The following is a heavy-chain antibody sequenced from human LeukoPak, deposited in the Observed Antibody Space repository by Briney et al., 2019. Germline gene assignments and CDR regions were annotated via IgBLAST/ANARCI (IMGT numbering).Heavy chain of an antibody. Sequence: GGSLRLSCAASGIIVSSNYLSWVRQAPGKGLEWVSAIYREGTPYYTDSVKGRFTISRDNFKNTMYLQMNSLRAEDTAVYYCVTQVDATTIFDYWGQGTLVTVSS. CDR2: IYREGTP. V-gene: IGHV3-66*02. J-gene: IGHJ4*02. D-gene: IGHD5-24*01. CDR3: VTQVDATTIFDY. CDR1: GIIVSSNY.